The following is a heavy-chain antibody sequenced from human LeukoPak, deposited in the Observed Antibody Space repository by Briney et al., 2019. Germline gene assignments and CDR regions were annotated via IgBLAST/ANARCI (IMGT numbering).Heavy chain of an antibody. D-gene: IGHD3-22*01. CDR2: IIPIFGTA. CDR1: GGTFSSYA. Sequence: GASVKVSCKASGGTFSSYAISWVRQAPGQGLEWMGGIIPIFGTANYAQKFQGRVTITTDESTSTAYMELSSLRSEDTAVYYCARDDCYDSSGYLGDAFDIWGQGTMVTVSS. CDR3: ARDDCYDSSGYLGDAFDI. J-gene: IGHJ3*02. V-gene: IGHV1-69*05.